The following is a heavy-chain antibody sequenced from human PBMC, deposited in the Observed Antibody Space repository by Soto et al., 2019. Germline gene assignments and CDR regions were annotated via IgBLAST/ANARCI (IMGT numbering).Heavy chain of an antibody. Sequence: QVQLQESGPGLVKPSETLSLTCTVSCGSISSYYWSWIRQPPGKGLEWIGYIYYSGSTNDNHSLKNRGTISVDTSKTQFSLKLSSGTAADTAVYYCARVWGGAFDIWGQGTMVTVAS. D-gene: IGHD3-10*01. V-gene: IGHV4-59*01. CDR3: ARVWGGAFDI. CDR2: IYYSGST. J-gene: IGHJ3*02. CDR1: CGSISSYY.